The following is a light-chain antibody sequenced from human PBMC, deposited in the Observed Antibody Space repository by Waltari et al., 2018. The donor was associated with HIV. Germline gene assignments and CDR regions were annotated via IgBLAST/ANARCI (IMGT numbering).Light chain of an antibody. CDR2: KDT. Sequence: SDLTQPPSVSVSPGQPASITCSGEVLSKQFGYGYQHKKGQAPVLLIYKDTMRASGIPERFSVTTSRTTVTLTISEVQAEDEADYYCQSADTSGTMDIFGGGTKL. V-gene: IGLV3-25*03. CDR1: VLSKQF. CDR3: QSADTSGTMDI. J-gene: IGLJ2*01.